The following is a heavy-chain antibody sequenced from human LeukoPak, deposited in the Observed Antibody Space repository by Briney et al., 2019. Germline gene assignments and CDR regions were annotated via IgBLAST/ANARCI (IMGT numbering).Heavy chain of an antibody. J-gene: IGHJ4*02. CDR3: ARGGAAAMDY. V-gene: IGHV4-59*01. Sequence: KPSETLSLTCTVSGGSISSYYWSWIRQPPGKGLEWIGYIYYSGGTNYNPSLKSQVTISVDTSKNQFSLKMSSVTAADTAVYYCARGGAAAMDYWGQGTLVTVSS. CDR1: GGSISSYY. D-gene: IGHD6-13*01. CDR2: IYYSGGT.